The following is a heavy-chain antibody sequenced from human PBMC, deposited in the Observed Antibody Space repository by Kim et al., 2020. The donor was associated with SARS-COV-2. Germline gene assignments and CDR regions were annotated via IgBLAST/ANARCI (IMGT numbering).Heavy chain of an antibody. V-gene: IGHV3-48*03. CDR3: ARDRGERYFDWDAFDI. D-gene: IGHD3-9*01. CDR1: GFTFSSYE. CDR2: ISISGSTI. Sequence: GGSLRLSCAASGFTFSSYEMNWVRQAPGRGLEWVSYISISGSTIYYADSVKGRFTISRDNAKNSLYLQMNSLRAEDAAVYYCARDRGERYFDWDAFDIWGQGTMVTVSS. J-gene: IGHJ3*02.